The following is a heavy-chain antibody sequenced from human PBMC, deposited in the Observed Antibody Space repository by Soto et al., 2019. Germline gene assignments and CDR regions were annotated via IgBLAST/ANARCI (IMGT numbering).Heavy chain of an antibody. Sequence: SGPTLVNPTQTLTLTCSFSGFSFSTSGVGVGWVRQPPGKALEWLALIYWSGDEHYRPSLKSRLTITKDTSKNQVVLIMTNMDPVDTATYYCARGLATLPVFAFDVWGQGTTGNVS. D-gene: IGHD6-6*01. CDR1: GFSFSTSGVG. CDR3: ARGLATLPVFAFDV. J-gene: IGHJ3*01. V-gene: IGHV2-5*01. CDR2: IYWSGDE.